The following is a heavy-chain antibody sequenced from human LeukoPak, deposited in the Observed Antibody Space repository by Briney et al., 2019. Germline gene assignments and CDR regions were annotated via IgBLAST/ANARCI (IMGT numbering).Heavy chain of an antibody. Sequence: SETLSLTCTVSGGISSYYWTWIRQPPGKGLEWIGYITRSGSTNYNPSLKSRATISVDTSKNHFSLNLSFVTAADTAVYHCARGVGYYYYMDVWGKGTTVIVSS. V-gene: IGHV4-59*01. D-gene: IGHD3-10*01. CDR1: GGISSYY. CDR3: ARGVGYYYYMDV. CDR2: ITRSGST. J-gene: IGHJ6*03.